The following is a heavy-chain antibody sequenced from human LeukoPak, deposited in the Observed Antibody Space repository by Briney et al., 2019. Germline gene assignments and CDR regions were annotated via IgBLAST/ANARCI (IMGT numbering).Heavy chain of an antibody. CDR3: AKVPYCSGGSCSGNYFDY. J-gene: IGHJ4*02. CDR2: ISGSGGST. V-gene: IGHV3-23*01. Sequence: GGSLRLSCAASGSTFSSYAMSWVRQAPGKGLEWVSAISGSGGSTYYADSVKGRFTISRDNSKNTLYLQMNSLRAEDTAVYYCAKVPYCSGGSCSGNYFDYWGQGTLVTVSS. CDR1: GSTFSSYA. D-gene: IGHD2-15*01.